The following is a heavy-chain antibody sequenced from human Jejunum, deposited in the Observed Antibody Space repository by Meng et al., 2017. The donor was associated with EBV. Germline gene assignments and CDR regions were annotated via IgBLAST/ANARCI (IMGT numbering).Heavy chain of an antibody. CDR1: GFTLSTYW. CDR2: ISSDGRSI. J-gene: IGHJ4*02. D-gene: IGHD3-10*01. V-gene: IGHV3-74*01. CDR3: ATGQGDSRYYFDS. Sequence: EIPLVGSGGGLVQPGESLRLSCAASGFTLSTYWMHWVRQAPGKGLVWVSRISSDGRSITYADSVKGRFTISRDNAKNTLYLQMNSLRVEDTAVYYCATGQGDSRYYFDSWSQGTLVTVSS.